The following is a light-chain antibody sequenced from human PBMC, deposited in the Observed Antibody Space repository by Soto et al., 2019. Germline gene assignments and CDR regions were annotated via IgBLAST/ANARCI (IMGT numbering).Light chain of an antibody. CDR3: QQYGISPWT. Sequence: EIVLTQSPGTLSLSPGERATLSCRASQSVSSTYLAWYQQKPGQAPRLLIYGASSRATGIPDRFSGSGSGTDFTLTISRLEPEDFAVYYCQQYGISPWTFGQGTMEEMK. CDR1: QSVSSTY. V-gene: IGKV3-20*01. J-gene: IGKJ1*01. CDR2: GAS.